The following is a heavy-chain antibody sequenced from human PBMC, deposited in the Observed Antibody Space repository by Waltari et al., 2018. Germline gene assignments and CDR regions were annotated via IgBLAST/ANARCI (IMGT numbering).Heavy chain of an antibody. V-gene: IGHV4-39*01. CDR1: GGSIRSSSYY. CDR3: ASQSVAGNNY. CDR2: IYYSGST. J-gene: IGHJ4*02. Sequence: QLQLQESGPGLVKPSETQSLTCTVSGGSIRSSSYYWGWIRQPPGKGLEWIGSIYYSGSTYYNPSLKSRVTISVDTSKNQFSLKLSSVTAADTAVYYCASQSVAGNNYWGQGTLVTVSS. D-gene: IGHD6-19*01.